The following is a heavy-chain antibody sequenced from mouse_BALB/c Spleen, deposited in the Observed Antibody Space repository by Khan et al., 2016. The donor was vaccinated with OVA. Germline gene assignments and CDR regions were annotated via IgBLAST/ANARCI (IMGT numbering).Heavy chain of an antibody. J-gene: IGHJ4*01. V-gene: IGHV9-3-1*01. Sequence: QVQLVQSGPDLKKPGETVKISCKASGYTFTNYGINWVKQAPGKGLKWMGWIYTYTGEPTYADDFKGRFAFSLETSASTAYLQINNLKNEDTATYSYARGRRRTMDYWGQGTSVTVSS. CDR1: GYTFTNYG. CDR2: IYTYTGEP. CDR3: ARGRRRTMDY.